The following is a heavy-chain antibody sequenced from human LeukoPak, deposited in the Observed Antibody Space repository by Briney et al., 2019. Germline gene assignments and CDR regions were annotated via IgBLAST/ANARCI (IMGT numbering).Heavy chain of an antibody. CDR3: ARDPPVTYYDFWSGYLDPYFDY. J-gene: IGHJ4*02. CDR1: GYTFTSYG. D-gene: IGHD3-3*01. CDR2: ISAYNGNT. Sequence: ASVKVSCKASGYTFTSYGISWVRQAPGQGLEWMGWISAYNGNTNYAQKLQGRVTMTTDTSTSTAYMELRSLRSDDTAVYYCARDPPVTYYDFWSGYLDPYFDYWGQGTPVTVSS. V-gene: IGHV1-18*01.